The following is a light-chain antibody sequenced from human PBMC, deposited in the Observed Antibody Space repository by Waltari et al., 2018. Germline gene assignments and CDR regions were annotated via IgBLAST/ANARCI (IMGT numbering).Light chain of an antibody. CDR1: QSISIY. CDR2: SAS. J-gene: IGKJ3*01. V-gene: IGKV1-39*01. Sequence: DIQMTQSPSSLSASVGDTVTIVCRASQSISIYFNWYQQKPGKPPKLLIFSASSLQSGVPSRFSGSVSGTEFTLTITSLQPEDFATYFCQQSNIMGTFGPGTTVDIK. CDR3: QQSNIMGT.